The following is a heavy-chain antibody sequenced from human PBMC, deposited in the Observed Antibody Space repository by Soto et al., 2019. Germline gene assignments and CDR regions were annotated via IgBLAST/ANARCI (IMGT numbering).Heavy chain of an antibody. CDR1: SYG. CDR3: ARGGYGMDV. Sequence: SYGINWVRQAPSRGLEWLGRTYYRSKWYNDYAVSVKSRITISPDTSKNQFSLQLNSVTPEDTAVYYCARGGYGMDVWGQGTTVTVSS. V-gene: IGHV6-1*01. CDR2: TYYRSKWYN. J-gene: IGHJ6*02.